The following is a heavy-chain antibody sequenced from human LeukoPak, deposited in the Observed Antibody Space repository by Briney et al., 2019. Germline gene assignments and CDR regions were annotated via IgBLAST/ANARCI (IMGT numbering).Heavy chain of an antibody. CDR2: IYTSGST. CDR3: ARASGSYLSNYYYYGMDV. Sequence: PSQTLSLTCTVSGGSISSGSYYWSWIRQLAGKGLEWIRRIYTSGSTNYNPSLKSRVTISVDTSKNQFSLKLSSVTAADTAVYYCARASGSYLSNYYYYGMDVWGQGTTVTVSS. CDR1: GGSISSGSYY. V-gene: IGHV4-61*02. D-gene: IGHD1-26*01. J-gene: IGHJ6*02.